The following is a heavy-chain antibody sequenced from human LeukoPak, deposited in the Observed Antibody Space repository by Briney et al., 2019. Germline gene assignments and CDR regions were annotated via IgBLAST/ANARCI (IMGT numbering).Heavy chain of an antibody. CDR2: ISSISSYI. D-gene: IGHD6-6*01. CDR3: ARGEYSSSAWFDP. J-gene: IGHJ5*02. Sequence: SGGSLRLSCAASGFTFSSYSMNWVRQAPGEGLECVSSISSISSYIYYADPVKARFTISRDNAKNSLYLQMNSLRAEDTAVYYCARGEYSSSAWFDPWGQGTLVTVSS. V-gene: IGHV3-21*01. CDR1: GFTFSSYS.